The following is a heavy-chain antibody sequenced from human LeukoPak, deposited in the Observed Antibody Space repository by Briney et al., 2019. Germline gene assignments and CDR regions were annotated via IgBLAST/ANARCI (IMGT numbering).Heavy chain of an antibody. V-gene: IGHV1-24*01. CDR2: FDPEDGET. CDR1: GYTLTELS. J-gene: IGHJ4*02. Sequence: ASVRVSCKVSGYTLTELSMHWVRQAPGKGLEWMGGFDPEDGETIYAQKFQGRVTMTEDTSTDTAYMELSSLRSEDTAVYYCATIGGLSGLASTGVYFDYWGQGTLVTVSS. CDR3: ATIGGLSGLASTGVYFDY. D-gene: IGHD2-8*02.